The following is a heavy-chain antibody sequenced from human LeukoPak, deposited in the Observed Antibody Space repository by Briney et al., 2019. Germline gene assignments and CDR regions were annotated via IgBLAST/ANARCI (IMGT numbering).Heavy chain of an antibody. CDR1: GFTFSSYG. D-gene: IGHD3-22*01. V-gene: IGHV3-30*03. CDR3: ARVPVRGTRDY. Sequence: GGSLRLSCAASGFTFSSYGMHWVRQAPGKGLEWVAVISYDGSNKYYADSVKGRFTISRDNSKNTLYLQMNSLRAEDTAVYYCARVPVRGTRDYWGQGTLVTVSS. J-gene: IGHJ4*02. CDR2: ISYDGSNK.